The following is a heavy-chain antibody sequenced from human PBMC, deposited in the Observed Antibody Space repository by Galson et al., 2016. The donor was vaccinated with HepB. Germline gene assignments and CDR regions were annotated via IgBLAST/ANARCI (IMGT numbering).Heavy chain of an antibody. CDR3: ARDRGTTSTSGYYFDS. CDR1: GFTFRNSG. J-gene: IGHJ4*02. CDR2: IWYDGSEK. Sequence: SLRLSCAASGFTFRNSGMHWVRQAPGKGLGWVAIIWYDGSEKYYVDSVKGRFTVSRDNSKNIVYLQMHSLRAEDTAVYYCARDRGTTSTSGYYFDSWGQGTLVTVSS. D-gene: IGHD1-7*01. V-gene: IGHV3-33*01.